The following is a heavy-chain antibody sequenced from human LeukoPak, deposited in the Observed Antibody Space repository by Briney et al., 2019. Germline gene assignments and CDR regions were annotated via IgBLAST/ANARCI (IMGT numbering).Heavy chain of an antibody. CDR3: AREYYYGSGNYYNRINY. D-gene: IGHD3-10*01. V-gene: IGHV1-2*02. CDR1: GYTFSGSY. CDR2: IDPNSGGT. Sequence: GASVKVSCKASGYTFSGSYIHWVRQAPGQGLEWMGWIDPNSGGTNYAQKFQGRVTMTRDTSISTAYMVLNRLRSDDTAVYYCAREYYYGSGNYYNRINYWGQGTLVTVSP. J-gene: IGHJ4*02.